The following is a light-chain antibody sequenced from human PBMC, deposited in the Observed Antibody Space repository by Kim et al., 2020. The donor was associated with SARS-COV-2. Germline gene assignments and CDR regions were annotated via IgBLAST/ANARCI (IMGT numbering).Light chain of an antibody. CDR3: QSFDSRLTGWA. V-gene: IGLV1-40*01. J-gene: IGLJ3*02. Sequence: QRVAMSATGSSSNIGAGYNCHWYHQLPVTAPKPLSYGNNNRPSGVPDRFSGSNSGTSASLTITGLLAEDEADYYCQSFDSRLTGWAFGGGTKVTVL. CDR2: GNN. CDR1: SSNIGAGYN.